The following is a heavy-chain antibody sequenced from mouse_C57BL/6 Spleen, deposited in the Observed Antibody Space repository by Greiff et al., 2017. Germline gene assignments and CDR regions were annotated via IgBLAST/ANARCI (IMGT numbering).Heavy chain of an antibody. D-gene: IGHD2-5*01. J-gene: IGHJ1*03. CDR2: FHPYNDDT. CDR1: GYTFTTYP. Sequence: VQLQQSGAELVKPGASVKMSCKASGYTFTTYPIEWMKQKHGQSLEWIGNFHPYNDDTKYNEKFKGKATLTVEKSSSTVYLELSRLRSDDSAVYVCARGGYSNPYWYFDVWGKGTTLTVSS. V-gene: IGHV1-47*01. CDR3: ARGGYSNPYWYFDV.